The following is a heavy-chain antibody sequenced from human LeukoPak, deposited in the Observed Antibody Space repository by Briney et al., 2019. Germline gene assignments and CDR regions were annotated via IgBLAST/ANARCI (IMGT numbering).Heavy chain of an antibody. D-gene: IGHD3-10*01. CDR1: VGSISSSSYY. CDR2: IYYSGST. V-gene: IGHV4-39*01. CDR3: ARVREGSGSYYPPGAFDY. J-gene: IGHJ4*02. Sequence: NPSESLSLTCTVPVGSISSSSYYWGWIRQPPGKGMECLGCIYYSGSTYYNPPLKCQVTISGNTSKNQFFLELSSVTDAETAVHYCARVREGSGSYYPPGAFDYWGQGTLVTVPS.